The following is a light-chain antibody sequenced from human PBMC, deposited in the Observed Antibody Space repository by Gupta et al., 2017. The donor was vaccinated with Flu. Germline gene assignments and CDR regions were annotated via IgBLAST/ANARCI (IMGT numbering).Light chain of an antibody. Sequence: DVKMTQPPSSLSSSPGDGVTTTCRASHNITTFLNWYQKKQGKAPNLLILSTSDLRRGVPPSFSGRGSGTDFTLPISSRQPEDFATYFCQQGYIMPLTFGQGTRLDI. CDR1: HNITTF. J-gene: IGKJ5*01. V-gene: IGKV1-39*01. CDR2: STS. CDR3: QQGYIMPLT.